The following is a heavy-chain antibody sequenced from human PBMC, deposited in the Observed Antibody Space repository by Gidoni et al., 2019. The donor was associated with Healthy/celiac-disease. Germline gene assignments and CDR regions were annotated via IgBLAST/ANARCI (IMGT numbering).Heavy chain of an antibody. Sequence: QVQLVESGGGVVQPGRSLRLSCAASGFTFRSYAMHWVRQAPGKGLEWVAVISYDGSNKYYADSVKGRFTISRDNSKNTLYLQMNSLRAEDTAVYYCAREVDTAMVSNPDYWGQGTLVTVSS. CDR1: GFTFRSYA. CDR3: AREVDTAMVSNPDY. D-gene: IGHD5-18*01. J-gene: IGHJ4*02. V-gene: IGHV3-30-3*01. CDR2: ISYDGSNK.